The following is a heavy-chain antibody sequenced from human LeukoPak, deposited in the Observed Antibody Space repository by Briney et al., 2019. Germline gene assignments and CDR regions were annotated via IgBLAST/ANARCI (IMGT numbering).Heavy chain of an antibody. Sequence: GGSLRLSCAASGFTFSSYSMNWVRQAPGKGLEWVSSISSSSNYIYYADSVKGRFTISRDNAKNSLYLQMNSLRAEDTAVYYCARRLGLNWFDPWGQGTLVTVSS. CDR1: GFTFSSYS. J-gene: IGHJ5*02. V-gene: IGHV3-21*01. CDR2: ISSSSNYI. D-gene: IGHD1-7*01. CDR3: ARRLGLNWFDP.